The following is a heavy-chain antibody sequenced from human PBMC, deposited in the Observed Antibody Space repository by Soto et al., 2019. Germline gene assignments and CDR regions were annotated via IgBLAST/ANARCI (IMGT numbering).Heavy chain of an antibody. J-gene: IGHJ5*02. CDR3: AKDPSPRYCSTGVCPLNWFDP. D-gene: IGHD2-8*01. CDR2: ISGSGGST. CDR1: GFTFSSYA. Sequence: EVQLLESGGGLVQPGGSLRLSCAASGFTFSSYAMSWVRQAPGKGLEWVSAISGSGGSTYYADSVKGRFTISRDNSKNTLYLQMNSLRAEDTAVYYCAKDPSPRYCSTGVCPLNWFDPWGQGTLVTVSS. V-gene: IGHV3-23*01.